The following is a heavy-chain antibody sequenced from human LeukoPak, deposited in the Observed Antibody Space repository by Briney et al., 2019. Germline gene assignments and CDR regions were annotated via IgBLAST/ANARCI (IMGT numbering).Heavy chain of an antibody. J-gene: IGHJ4*02. D-gene: IGHD2-2*02. CDR2: IYHSGST. CDR3: ARHRACSSTSCYTGLFDY. CDR1: SYSISSGYY. V-gene: IGHV4-38-2*01. Sequence: TSETLSLTCAVSSYSISSGYYWGWIRQPPGKGLEWTGSIYHSGSTYYNPSLKSRVTISVDTSKNQFSLKLSPVTAADTAVYYCARHRACSSTSCYTGLFDYWGQGTLVTVSS.